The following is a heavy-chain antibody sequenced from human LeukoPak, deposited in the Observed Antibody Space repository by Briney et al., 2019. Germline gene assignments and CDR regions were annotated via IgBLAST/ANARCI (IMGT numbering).Heavy chain of an antibody. D-gene: IGHD3-22*01. J-gene: IGHJ4*02. CDR3: ARAPMIVVVFPPRLDY. CDR2: INPNTGGT. V-gene: IGHV1-2*02. CDR1: GYTFTGYY. Sequence: LRASVKVSCKTSGYTFTGYYMHWVRQAPGQGFEWMGWINPNTGGTNYAQKFQGRVTMTSDTSISTAYMELSSLRSDDTAVYYCARAPMIVVVFPPRLDYWGQGTLVTVSS.